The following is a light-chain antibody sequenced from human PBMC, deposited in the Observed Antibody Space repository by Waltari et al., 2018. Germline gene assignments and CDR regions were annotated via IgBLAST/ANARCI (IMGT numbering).Light chain of an antibody. CDR2: DVY. CDR1: STAVGGYDF. Sequence: QSALTQPASVSGSPGQSITISCTGTSTAVGGYDFVSWYQQYPGKAPKLVIYDVYSRPSGVSHRFSASKSGNTASLTISGLQTEDEADYYCSSYTSISTSVVFGGGTKLTVL. V-gene: IGLV2-14*03. CDR3: SSYTSISTSVV. J-gene: IGLJ2*01.